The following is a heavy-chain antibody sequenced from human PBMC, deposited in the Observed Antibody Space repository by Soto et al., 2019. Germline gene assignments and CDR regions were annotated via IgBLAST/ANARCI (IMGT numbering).Heavy chain of an antibody. J-gene: IGHJ3*02. CDR2: IYYSGST. Sequence: QVQLQESGPGLVKPSQTLSLTCTVSGGSISSGDYYWSWIRQPPGKGLEWIGYIYYSGSTYYNPSLKSRVTISVDTSKNQFSLKLSSVTAADTAVYYCARAPPDYGDYGDPRYGAFDIWGQGTMVTVSS. CDR3: ARAPPDYGDYGDPRYGAFDI. CDR1: GGSISSGDYY. V-gene: IGHV4-30-4*01. D-gene: IGHD4-17*01.